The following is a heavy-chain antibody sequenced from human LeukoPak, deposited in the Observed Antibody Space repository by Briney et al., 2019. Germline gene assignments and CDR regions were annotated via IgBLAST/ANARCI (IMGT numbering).Heavy chain of an antibody. CDR3: ARVTRVGYSYGYYYFDY. Sequence: SETLSLTCTVSGGSISSYYWSWIRQPPGKGLEWIGEINHSGSTNYNPSLKSRVTISVDTSKNQFSLKLSSVTAADTAVYYCARVTRVGYSYGYYYFDYWGQGTLVTVSS. CDR1: GGSISSYY. CDR2: INHSGST. J-gene: IGHJ4*02. D-gene: IGHD5-18*01. V-gene: IGHV4-34*01.